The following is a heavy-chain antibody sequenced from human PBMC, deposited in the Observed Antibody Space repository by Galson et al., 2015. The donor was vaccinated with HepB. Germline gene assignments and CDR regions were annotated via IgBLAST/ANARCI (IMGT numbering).Heavy chain of an antibody. D-gene: IGHD6-6*01. CDR3: ARDLGPGTYSSLAPY. J-gene: IGHJ4*02. CDR1: GYTFTGYY. Sequence: SVKVSCKASGYTFTGYYMHWVRQAPGQGLEWMGRINPNSGGTNYAQKFQGRVTMTRDTSISTAYMELSRLRSDDTAVYYCARDLGPGTYSSLAPYWGQGTLVTVSS. CDR2: INPNSGGT. V-gene: IGHV1-2*06.